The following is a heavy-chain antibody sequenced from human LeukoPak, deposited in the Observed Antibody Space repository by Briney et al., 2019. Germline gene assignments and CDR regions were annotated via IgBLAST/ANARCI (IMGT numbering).Heavy chain of an antibody. Sequence: GGSLRLSCTASGFTFGDYAMSWVRQAPGKGLEWVGFVRSKGYSGTTEYAASVKARFTISRDDSKSIAYLQMNSLKTEDTAVYYCTRDGSVTYGRYYFDYWGQGTLVTVSS. J-gene: IGHJ4*02. CDR3: TRDGSVTYGRYYFDY. V-gene: IGHV3-49*04. D-gene: IGHD1-26*01. CDR1: GFTFGDYA. CDR2: VRSKGYSGTT.